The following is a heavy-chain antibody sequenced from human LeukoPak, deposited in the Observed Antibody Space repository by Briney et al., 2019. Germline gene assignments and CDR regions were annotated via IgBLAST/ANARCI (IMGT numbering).Heavy chain of an antibody. Sequence: SQTLSLTCTVSGGSISSGSYYWSWIRQPAGKGLEWIGRIYTSGSTNYNPSLKSRVTISVDTSKNQFSLKLSSVTAADTAVYYCARDYCSSTSCSYGVYYMDVWGKGTTVTISS. V-gene: IGHV4-61*02. J-gene: IGHJ6*03. CDR3: ARDYCSSTSCSYGVYYMDV. CDR2: IYTSGST. CDR1: GGSISSGSYY. D-gene: IGHD2-2*01.